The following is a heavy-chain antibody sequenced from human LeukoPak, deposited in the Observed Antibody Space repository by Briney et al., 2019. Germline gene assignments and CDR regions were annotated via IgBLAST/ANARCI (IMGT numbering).Heavy chain of an antibody. CDR3: ARHWGGDY. D-gene: IGHD3-16*01. Sequence: GGSLRLSCAASGFTFSSYSMHWVRQAPGKGLEWVAFISYDASNEYYADSVKARFTISRDNSKNTLYLQMNSLRAEDTAVYYCARHWGGDYWGQGTLVTVSS. CDR1: GFTFSSYS. V-gene: IGHV3-30-3*01. CDR2: ISYDASNE. J-gene: IGHJ4*02.